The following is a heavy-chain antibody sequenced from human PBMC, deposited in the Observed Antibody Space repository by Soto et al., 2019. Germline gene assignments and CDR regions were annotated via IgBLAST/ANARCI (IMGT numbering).Heavy chain of an antibody. CDR3: ARAHCSGGSCYSEVDY. CDR2: VNDDATST. D-gene: IGHD2-15*01. Sequence: EVHLLESGGGLGQPGGSLRLSCAASGFNFRSFSMSWVRQAPGKGLEWVSGVNDDATSTSYADSVKGRFTISRDNSKNTLYLQMNSLRAEDTAVYYCARAHCSGGSCYSEVDYWGQGTLVTVSS. V-gene: IGHV3-23*01. CDR1: GFNFRSFS. J-gene: IGHJ4*02.